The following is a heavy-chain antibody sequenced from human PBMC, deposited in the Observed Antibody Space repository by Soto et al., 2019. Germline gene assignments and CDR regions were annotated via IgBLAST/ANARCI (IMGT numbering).Heavy chain of an antibody. CDR1: GYTFTVYG. J-gene: IGHJ6*02. Sequence: ASVKVSCKASGYTFTVYGLSWVRQAPGQGPEWMGWIRADNGNAKYAQKLQGRVTMTTDTSTSTAYMELRSLRSDDTAVYYCARLTYYYDSSGYPAGYYYGMDVWGQGTTVTVSS. CDR2: IRADNGNA. D-gene: IGHD3-22*01. CDR3: ARLTYYYDSSGYPAGYYYGMDV. V-gene: IGHV1-18*04.